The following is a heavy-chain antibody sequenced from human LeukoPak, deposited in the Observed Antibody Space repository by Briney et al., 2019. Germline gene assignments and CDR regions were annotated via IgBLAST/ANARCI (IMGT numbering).Heavy chain of an antibody. J-gene: IGHJ4*02. V-gene: IGHV3-48*01. CDR2: ISSSSGTI. Sequence: GGSLRLSCAASGFAFSSYSMNWVRQAPGKGLEWVSYISSSSGTIYYADSVKGRFTISRDNAKKSLYLQMNSLRAEDTAVYYCARGFCSGGSCRNFDYWGQGTLVTVSS. D-gene: IGHD2-15*01. CDR3: ARGFCSGGSCRNFDY. CDR1: GFAFSSYS.